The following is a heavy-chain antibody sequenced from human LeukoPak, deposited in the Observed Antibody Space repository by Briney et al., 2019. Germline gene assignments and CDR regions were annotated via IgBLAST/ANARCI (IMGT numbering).Heavy chain of an antibody. D-gene: IGHD6-13*01. CDR1: GGSISSSSYY. CDR2: IYYSGST. V-gene: IGHV4-39*07. Sequence: PSETLSLTCTVSGGSISSSSYYWGWIRQPPGKGLEWIGSIYYSGSTYYNPSLKSRVTISVDTSKNQFSLKLSSVTAADTAVYYCARVEYSSSWYVFNYFDYWGQGTLVTVSS. CDR3: ARVEYSSSWYVFNYFDY. J-gene: IGHJ4*02.